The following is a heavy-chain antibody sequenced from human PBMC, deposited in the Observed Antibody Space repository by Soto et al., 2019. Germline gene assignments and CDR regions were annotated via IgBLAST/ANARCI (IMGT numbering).Heavy chain of an antibody. D-gene: IGHD6-13*01. V-gene: IGHV1-2*02. CDR3: ARDLRSGSSCLHY. Sequence: ASVKVSCKASGYTFTGYYMHWVRQAPGQGLEWMGWINPNSGGTNYAQKFQGRVTMTRDTSISTAYMELSRLRSDDTAVYYCARDLRSGSSCLHYWGQGTLVTVSS. CDR1: GYTFTGYY. J-gene: IGHJ4*02. CDR2: INPNSGGT.